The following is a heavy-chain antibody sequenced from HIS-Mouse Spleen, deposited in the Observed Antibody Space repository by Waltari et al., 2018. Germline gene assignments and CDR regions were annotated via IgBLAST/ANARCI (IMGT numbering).Heavy chain of an antibody. CDR2: IYYSGST. D-gene: IGHD6-13*01. V-gene: IGHV4-39*07. J-gene: IGHJ2*01. CDR3: AREIPYSSSWYDWYFDL. CDR1: CGSISSTSFH. Sequence: QLQLQESGPGLVKPSETLSLTFPVSCGSISSTSFHWGWIRQPPGKGLEWIGSIYYSGSTYYNPSLKSRVTISVDTSKNQFSLKLSSVTAADTAVYYCAREIPYSSSWYDWYFDLWGRGTLVTVSS.